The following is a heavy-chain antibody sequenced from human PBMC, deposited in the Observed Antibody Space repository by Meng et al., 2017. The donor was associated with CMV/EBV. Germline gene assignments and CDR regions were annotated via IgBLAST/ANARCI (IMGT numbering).Heavy chain of an antibody. V-gene: IGHV4-34*01. CDR1: GGSFSGYY. Sequence: GATGLWRPPRPWALTCAVDGGSFSGYYWSWIRQPPGKGLEWIGEINHSGSTNYNPSLKSRVTISVDTSKNQFSLKLSSVTAADTAVYYCARGGNWFDPWGQGTLVTVSS. CDR3: ARGGNWFDP. CDR2: INHSGST. J-gene: IGHJ5*02.